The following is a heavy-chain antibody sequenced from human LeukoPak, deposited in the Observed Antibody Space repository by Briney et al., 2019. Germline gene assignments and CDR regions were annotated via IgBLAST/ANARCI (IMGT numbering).Heavy chain of an antibody. J-gene: IGHJ3*02. CDR1: GLIFSANA. V-gene: IGHV3-23*01. D-gene: IGHD3-3*01. Sequence: GGSLRLSCGASGLIFSANALTWVRQAPGKGLEWVSTIYASGALNYADSVRGRFTISRDNSKNTLYLQMNSLRADDTAVYYCARDPNYDFWSGFSAPRAFDIWGQGTMVTVSS. CDR2: IYASGAL. CDR3: ARDPNYDFWSGFSAPRAFDI.